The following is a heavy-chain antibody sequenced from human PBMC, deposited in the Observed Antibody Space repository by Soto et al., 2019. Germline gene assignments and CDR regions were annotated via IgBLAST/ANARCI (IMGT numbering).Heavy chain of an antibody. CDR3: ARVENVDTAMVPFDY. V-gene: IGHV1-46*01. J-gene: IGHJ4*02. CDR2: INPSGGST. Sequence: ASVKVSCKASGYTFTSYYMHWVLQAPGQGLEWMGIINPSGGSTSYAQKFQGRVTMTRDTSTSTVYMELSSLRSEDTAVYYCARVENVDTAMVPFDYWGQGTLVTVSS. D-gene: IGHD5-18*01. CDR1: GYTFTSYY.